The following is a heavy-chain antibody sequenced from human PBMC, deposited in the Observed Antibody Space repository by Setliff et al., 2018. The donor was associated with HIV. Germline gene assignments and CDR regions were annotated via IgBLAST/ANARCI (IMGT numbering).Heavy chain of an antibody. Sequence: ASVKVSCKASGYTFTGYYMHWVRQAPGQGLEWMGWINPNSGGTNYEQKFQGRVTMTRDTSISTAYMELSRLRSDDTALYYCATLDYYGSQTYNLALHYWGQGTLVTVSS. J-gene: IGHJ4*02. CDR2: INPNSGGT. V-gene: IGHV1-2*02. CDR3: ATLDYYGSQTYNLALHY. CDR1: GYTFTGYY. D-gene: IGHD3-10*01.